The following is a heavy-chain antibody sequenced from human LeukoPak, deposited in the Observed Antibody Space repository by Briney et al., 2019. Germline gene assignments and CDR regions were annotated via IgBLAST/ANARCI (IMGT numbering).Heavy chain of an antibody. V-gene: IGHV1-69-2*01. CDR2: VDPEDGET. J-gene: IGHJ4*02. CDR3: ATGAGYVAAHHDY. CDR1: GYTFTDYY. Sequence: ASVKVSCMVSGYTFTDYYMHWVQQAPGKGLEWMGLVDPEDGETIYAEKFQGRVTITADTSTDTAYMELSSLRSEDTAVYYCATGAGYVAAHHDYWGQGTLVTVSS. D-gene: IGHD3-9*01.